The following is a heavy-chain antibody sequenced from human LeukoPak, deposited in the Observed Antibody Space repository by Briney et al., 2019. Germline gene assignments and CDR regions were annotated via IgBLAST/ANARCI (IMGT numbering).Heavy chain of an antibody. CDR3: AREYNAAFDI. Sequence: GGSLRLSCAASGFTFSSYWMHWVRQAPGKGLVWVSRIKSDGSTTTYADSVKGRFTISRDNAKNTLYLQMNSLRAEDTAVYYCAREYNAAFDIWGQGTMGTVSS. CDR1: GFTFSSYW. D-gene: IGHD5-24*01. V-gene: IGHV3-74*01. CDR2: IKSDGSTT. J-gene: IGHJ3*02.